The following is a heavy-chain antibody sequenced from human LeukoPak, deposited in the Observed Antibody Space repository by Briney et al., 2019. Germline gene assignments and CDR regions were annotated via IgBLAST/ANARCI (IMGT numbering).Heavy chain of an antibody. CDR3: AREYYSGSYYDY. D-gene: IGHD1-26*01. Sequence: GGSLRLSCAASGFTFSSYWMSWVRQAPGKGLEWVANIKQDGSEKYYVDSVKGRLTISRDNAKNSLYLQMNGLRAEDTAVYYCAREYYSGSYYDYWGQGTLVTVSS. CDR2: IKQDGSEK. V-gene: IGHV3-7*01. CDR1: GFTFSSYW. J-gene: IGHJ4*02.